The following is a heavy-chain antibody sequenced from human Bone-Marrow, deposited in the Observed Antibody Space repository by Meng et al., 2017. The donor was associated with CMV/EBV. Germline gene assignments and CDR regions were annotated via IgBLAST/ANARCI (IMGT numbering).Heavy chain of an antibody. CDR3: ARGFRARVVVPAACYY. CDR2: ISAYNGNT. D-gene: IGHD2-2*01. CDR1: GYTFTSYG. V-gene: IGHV1-18*01. J-gene: IGHJ4*02. Sequence: ASVKVSCKASGYTFTSYGISWVRQAPGQGLEWMGWISAYNGNTNYAQKLQGRVTMTTDTSTSTAYMELSSLRPEDTAVYYCARGFRARVVVPAACYYWGQGTLVTVSS.